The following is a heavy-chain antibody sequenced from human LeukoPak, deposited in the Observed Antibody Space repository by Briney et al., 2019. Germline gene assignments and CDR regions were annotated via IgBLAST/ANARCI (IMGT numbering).Heavy chain of an antibody. D-gene: IGHD3-10*01. CDR3: ANENGGPDY. V-gene: IGHV3-48*04. Sequence: GGSLRLSCAASGFTFSTYSMNWVRQAPGKGLEWVSYITSSGSTIYYADSVKGRFNISRDNAKNSLYLQMNSLRAEDTAVYYCANENGGPDYWGQGTLVTVSS. CDR2: ITSSGSTI. J-gene: IGHJ4*02. CDR1: GFTFSTYS.